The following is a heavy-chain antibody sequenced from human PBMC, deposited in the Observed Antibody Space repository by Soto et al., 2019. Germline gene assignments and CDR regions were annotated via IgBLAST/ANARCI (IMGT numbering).Heavy chain of an antibody. D-gene: IGHD6-6*01. CDR3: ARLGIAARPDHLDY. J-gene: IGHJ4*02. Sequence: SETLSLTCAVSSGSISSSNWWSWVRQPPGKGLEWIGEIYHSGSTNYNPSLKSRVTISVDKSKNQFSLKLSSVTAADTAVYYCARLGIAARPDHLDYWGQGTLVTVSS. CDR1: SGSISSSNW. CDR2: IYHSGST. V-gene: IGHV4-4*02.